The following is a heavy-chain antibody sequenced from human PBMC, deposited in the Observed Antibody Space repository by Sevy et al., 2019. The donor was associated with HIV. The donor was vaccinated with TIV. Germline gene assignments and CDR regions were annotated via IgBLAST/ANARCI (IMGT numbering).Heavy chain of an antibody. CDR2: ISYDKSER. CDR1: GFTFGSYG. D-gene: IGHD3-22*01. J-gene: IGHJ4*02. Sequence: GESLKISCAASGFTFGSYGMHWVRQAPGRGLEWVSFISYDKSERYYGDSVRGRFTISRDNFKNTLWLQMNSLRPEETAVYYCARDNSGYFHFDYWGQGTLVTVSS. CDR3: ARDNSGYFHFDY. V-gene: IGHV3-30*03.